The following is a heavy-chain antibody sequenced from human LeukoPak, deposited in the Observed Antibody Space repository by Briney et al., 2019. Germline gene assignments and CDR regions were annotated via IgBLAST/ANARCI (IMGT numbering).Heavy chain of an antibody. Sequence: SETLSLTCTVSGGSISSYYWSWIRQPPGRGLEWIGYIYYSGSTNYNPSLKSRVTISVDTSKNQFSLKLSSVTAADTGLYCVSRHLISASGWNYFDYWGQGTLVTVSS. V-gene: IGHV4-59*08. CDR2: IYYSGST. D-gene: IGHD6-19*01. CDR3: SRHLISASGWNYFDY. CDR1: GGSISSYY. J-gene: IGHJ4*02.